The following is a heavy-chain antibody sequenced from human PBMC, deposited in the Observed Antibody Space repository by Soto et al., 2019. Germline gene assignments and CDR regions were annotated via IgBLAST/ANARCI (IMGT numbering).Heavy chain of an antibody. Sequence: RLSCAASGFTFDDYAMHWVRQAPGKGLEWVSGISWNSGSIGYADSVKARFTISRDNAKNSLYLQMNSLRAEDTALYYCAKDSGSSPFDYWGQGTLVTVSS. CDR2: ISWNSGSI. J-gene: IGHJ4*02. V-gene: IGHV3-9*01. D-gene: IGHD1-26*01. CDR1: GFTFDDYA. CDR3: AKDSGSSPFDY.